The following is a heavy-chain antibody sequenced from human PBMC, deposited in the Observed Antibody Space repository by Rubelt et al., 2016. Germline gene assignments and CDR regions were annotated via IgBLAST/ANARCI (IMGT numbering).Heavy chain of an antibody. Sequence: GGSLRLSCAASEFIFSTYDMHWVRQTTGKRLEWVSSIGTAGEKHYANSVKGRVTISRDDSKKTLDLQMNSLRAEDTAVYYCAKGYCSSTNCNGAACDYWGQGTLVTVSS. V-gene: IGHV3-13*01. D-gene: IGHD2-2*01. CDR1: EFIFSTYD. J-gene: IGHJ4*02. CDR3: AKGYCSSTNCNGAACDY. CDR2: IGTAGEK.